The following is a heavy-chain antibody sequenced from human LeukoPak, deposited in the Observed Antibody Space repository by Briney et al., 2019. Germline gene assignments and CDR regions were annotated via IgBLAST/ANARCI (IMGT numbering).Heavy chain of an antibody. CDR3: ARDQDVAAAGTWGSLDY. Sequence: GGSLRLSCAASGFTFSSYGMHWVRQAPGKGLEWVAVISYDGSNKYYADSVKGRFTISRDNSKNTLYQQMNSLRAEDTAVYYCARDQDVAAAGTWGSLDYWGQGTLVTVSS. CDR2: ISYDGSNK. D-gene: IGHD6-13*01. V-gene: IGHV3-30*03. CDR1: GFTFSSYG. J-gene: IGHJ4*02.